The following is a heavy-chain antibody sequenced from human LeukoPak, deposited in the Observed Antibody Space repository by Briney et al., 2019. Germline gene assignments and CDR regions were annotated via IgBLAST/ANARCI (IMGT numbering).Heavy chain of an antibody. V-gene: IGHV3-7*01. CDR1: GFTFSSYW. CDR2: IKQDGSET. Sequence: GGSLRLSCAASGFTFSSYWMTWVRQAPGKGLEWVANIKQDGSETYYVDSVKGRFTISRDNSKNTLYLQMNSLRAEDTAVYYCAKRNSDGDYVDYWGQGTLVTVSS. D-gene: IGHD4-17*01. J-gene: IGHJ4*02. CDR3: AKRNSDGDYVDY.